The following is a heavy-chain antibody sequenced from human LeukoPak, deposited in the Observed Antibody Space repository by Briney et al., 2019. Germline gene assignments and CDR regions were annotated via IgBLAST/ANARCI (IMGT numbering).Heavy chain of an antibody. D-gene: IGHD1-26*01. CDR2: ISSSSSYI. Sequence: GGSLRLSCAASGFTFSSYSMNWVRQAPGKGLEWVSSISSSSSYIYYADSVKGRFTISRDNAKNSLYLQMNSLRAEDTAVYYCASTGSSYYYYGMDVWGQGPRSPSP. CDR3: ASTGSSYYYYGMDV. J-gene: IGHJ6*02. CDR1: GFTFSSYS. V-gene: IGHV3-21*01.